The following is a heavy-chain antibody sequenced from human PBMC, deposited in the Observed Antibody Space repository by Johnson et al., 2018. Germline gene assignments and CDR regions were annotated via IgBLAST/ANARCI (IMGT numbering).Heavy chain of an antibody. V-gene: IGHV3-74*01. D-gene: IGHD2-2*01. CDR3: ARGDCSSTSCSYYYYGMDV. J-gene: IGHJ6*02. Sequence: VQLQESGGGLVQPGGSLRLSCAASGFTFSSYWMHWVRQAPGKGLVWVSRINSDGSSTSYADSVKGRFTISRDNAKNTLYLQMNSLRAEDTAVYYCARGDCSSTSCSYYYYGMDVWGQGTTVTVSS. CDR2: INSDGSST. CDR1: GFTFSSYW.